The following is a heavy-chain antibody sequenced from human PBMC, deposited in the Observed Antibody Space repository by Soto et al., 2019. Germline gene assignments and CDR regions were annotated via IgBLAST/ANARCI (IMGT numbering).Heavy chain of an antibody. Sequence: ASVKVSCKASGGTFSSYAISWVRQAPGQGLEWMGGIIPIFGTANYAQKFQGRVTITADESKNTLYLQMDSLRAEDTAVYYCVRGSSCTTTTCYNLAWFAPWGQGTLVTVSS. D-gene: IGHD2-2*02. V-gene: IGHV1-69*13. J-gene: IGHJ5*02. CDR2: IIPIFGTA. CDR1: GGTFSSYA. CDR3: VRGSSCTTTTCYNLAWFAP.